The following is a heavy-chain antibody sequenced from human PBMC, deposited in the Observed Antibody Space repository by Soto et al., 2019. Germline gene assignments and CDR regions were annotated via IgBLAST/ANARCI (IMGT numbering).Heavy chain of an antibody. CDR1: GLTVSGKKY. CDR2: LYDVDGS. V-gene: IGHV3-53*01. CDR3: ATWHEREHAYDV. D-gene: IGHD1-1*01. J-gene: IGHJ3*01. Sequence: DVQLVESGGGLMQPGESLRLSCAASGLTVSGKKYVAWVRQAPGKGLEWVSALYDVDGSFYSDSVKGRFTTSSDSSKTTVYLQMHDLRPAATAVYYCATWHEREHAYDVWGQGTKVTVSS.